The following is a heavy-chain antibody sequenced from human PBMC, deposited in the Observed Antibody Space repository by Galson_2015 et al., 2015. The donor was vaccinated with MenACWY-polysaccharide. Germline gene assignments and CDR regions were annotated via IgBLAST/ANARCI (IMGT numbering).Heavy chain of an antibody. Sequence: SLRLSCAASGFTFSSFWMSWVRQAPGKGLEWVAIIKQDGSEKYYVDSVKGRFSISRDNAKNSLYLQMNSLRSEDTAVYYCARDPLDSSGSTQGSVVDLGGPGPLVTFSS. CDR2: IKQDGSEK. CDR3: ARDPLDSSGSTQGSVVDL. CDR1: GFTFSSFW. D-gene: IGHD3-22*01. V-gene: IGHV3-7*01. J-gene: IGHJ2*01.